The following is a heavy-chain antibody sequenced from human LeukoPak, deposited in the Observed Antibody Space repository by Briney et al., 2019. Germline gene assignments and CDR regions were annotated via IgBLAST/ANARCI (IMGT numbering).Heavy chain of an antibody. CDR2: IYSGGST. J-gene: IGHJ4*02. CDR3: ARDRGLHPIDY. CDR1: GFAFDEHG. Sequence: GGSLRLSCTASGFAFDEHGMSWVRQVPGKGLEWVSVIYSGGSTYYADSVKGRFTISRDNSKNTLYLQMNSLRAEDTAVYYCARDRGLHPIDYWGQGTLVTVSS. D-gene: IGHD4-17*01. V-gene: IGHV3-66*01.